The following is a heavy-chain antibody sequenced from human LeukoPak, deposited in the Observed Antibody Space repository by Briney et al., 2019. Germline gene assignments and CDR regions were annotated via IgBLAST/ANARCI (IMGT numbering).Heavy chain of an antibody. Sequence: ASVKVSCKASGYTLTGYYMHWVRQAPGQGLEWMGWINPNSGGTNYAQKFQGRVTMTRDTSISTAYMELSRLRSDDTAVYYCARDTAMVTGNWFDPWGQGTLVTVSS. V-gene: IGHV1-2*02. CDR1: GYTLTGYY. J-gene: IGHJ5*02. CDR2: INPNSGGT. CDR3: ARDTAMVTGNWFDP. D-gene: IGHD5-18*01.